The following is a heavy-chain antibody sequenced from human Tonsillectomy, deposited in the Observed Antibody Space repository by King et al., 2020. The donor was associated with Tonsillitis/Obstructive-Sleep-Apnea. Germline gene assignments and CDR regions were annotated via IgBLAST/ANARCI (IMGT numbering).Heavy chain of an antibody. J-gene: IGHJ6*03. CDR1: GFTFDDYG. CDR2: INWNGGST. Sequence: VQLVESGGGVVRPGGSLRLSCAASGFTFDDYGMSWVRQAPGKGLEWVSGINWNGGSTGYADSVKGRFTISRANAKNSLYLQMNSLRAEDTALYYCAREPTVTIFNTYYAYSYMDVWGKGTTLTVPS. CDR3: AREPTVTIFNTYYAYSYMDV. V-gene: IGHV3-20*04. D-gene: IGHD4-11*01.